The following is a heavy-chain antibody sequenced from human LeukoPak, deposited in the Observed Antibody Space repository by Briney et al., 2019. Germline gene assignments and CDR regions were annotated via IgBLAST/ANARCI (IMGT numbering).Heavy chain of an antibody. D-gene: IGHD3-22*01. V-gene: IGHV3-21*01. CDR2: ISSSSTYI. CDR1: GFSFSSYS. CDR3: ARASSGPPRY. Sequence: GGSLRLSCAASGFSFSSYSMNWVRQAPGKGLDWVSSISSSSTYIYYSGSVKGRFTISRDNAKNSLYLQMNSLRAEDTAVYYCARASSGPPRYWGQGTLVTVSS. J-gene: IGHJ4*02.